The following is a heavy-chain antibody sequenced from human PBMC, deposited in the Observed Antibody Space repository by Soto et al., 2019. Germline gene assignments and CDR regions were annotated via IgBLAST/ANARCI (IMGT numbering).Heavy chain of an antibody. CDR3: AXDAKILQPVASDEASDV. J-gene: IGHJ3*01. V-gene: IGHV3-7*01. Sequence: EVQLVESGGGLVQPGGSLRLSCEASGFTFSNHYMSWVRQAPGKGLEWVANIKQDGSWKFYVDSVKGRFTISRDNAKISVQLQLDSLRVEDTAVYYCAXDAKILQPVASDEASDVWGQGTMVTVSS. CDR1: GFTFSNHY. CDR2: IKQDGSWK. D-gene: IGHD2-2*01.